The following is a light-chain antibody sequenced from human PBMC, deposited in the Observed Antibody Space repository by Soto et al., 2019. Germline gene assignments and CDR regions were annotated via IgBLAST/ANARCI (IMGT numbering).Light chain of an antibody. CDR2: AVS. J-gene: IGKJ2*01. CDR3: HQCDSSPYT. Sequence: EIVLTQSPGTLSLSPGETATLSCRASQSVDSGCLAWYQHKVGQPPRLLVFAVSHRATGIPARFSGSGSGTDFTLTITRLEPEDFAVYYCHQCDSSPYTFGQGTNVEI. CDR1: QSVDSGC. V-gene: IGKV3-20*01.